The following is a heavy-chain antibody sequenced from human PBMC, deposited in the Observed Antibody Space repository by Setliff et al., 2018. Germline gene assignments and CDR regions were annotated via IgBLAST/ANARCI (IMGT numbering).Heavy chain of an antibody. V-gene: IGHV5-51*01. Sequence: PGESLTISCKGSGYSFTSYWIGWVRQMPGKGLEWMGIIYPGDSDTRYSPSFQGQVTISADKSISTAYLQWSSLKASDTAMYYCARQARGYYYGSSGYYRASPGYYYMDVWGKGTTVTVSS. J-gene: IGHJ6*03. D-gene: IGHD3-22*01. CDR1: GYSFTSYW. CDR3: ARQARGYYYGSSGYYRASPGYYYMDV. CDR2: IYPGDSDT.